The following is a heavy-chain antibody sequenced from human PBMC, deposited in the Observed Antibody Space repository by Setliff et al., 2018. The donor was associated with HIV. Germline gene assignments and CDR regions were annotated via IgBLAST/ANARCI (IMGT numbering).Heavy chain of an antibody. D-gene: IGHD2-21*01. Sequence: SETLSLTCTVSGGFISSYYWSWIRQPPGKGLEWIGYVYGSGGTNYNPSLKSRVTISVDTSRNQFSLKVTSVTAADTAVYYCATRRDGYRDSFDIWGQGTVVTVSS. J-gene: IGHJ3*02. CDR2: VYGSGGT. CDR1: GGFISSYY. V-gene: IGHV4-59*01. CDR3: ATRRDGYRDSFDI.